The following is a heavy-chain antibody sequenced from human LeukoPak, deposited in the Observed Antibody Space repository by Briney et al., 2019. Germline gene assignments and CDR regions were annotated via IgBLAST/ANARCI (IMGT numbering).Heavy chain of an antibody. Sequence: GGSLRLSCTASEFSFSDYYMSWIRQAPGKGLEWVSYISSSSSDTDYTESVKGRFTISRDNAKNTLYLQMNSLRAEDTAVYYCARVNVCPRCHFDYWGQGTLVTVSS. CDR2: ISSSSSDT. J-gene: IGHJ4*02. CDR1: EFSFSDYY. V-gene: IGHV3-11*06. CDR3: ARVNVCPRCHFDY. D-gene: IGHD3-16*01.